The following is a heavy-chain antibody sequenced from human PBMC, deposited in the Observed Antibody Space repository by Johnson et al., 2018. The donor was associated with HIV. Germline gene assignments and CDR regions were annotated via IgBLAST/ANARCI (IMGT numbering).Heavy chain of an antibody. D-gene: IGHD6-13*01. V-gene: IGHV3-23*04. CDR2: ITNSGSAT. CDR1: GFTFSNYA. Sequence: VQLVESGGDLVQPGGSLRLSCAASGFTFSNYAMTWVRQAPGQGLEWVSVITNSGSATDYAHSVKVRFTISRDNSKNTLYLDMTSLRGGDTAVYFCAKGGQQLADPFDIWGQGTLVTVSS. J-gene: IGHJ3*02. CDR3: AKGGQQLADPFDI.